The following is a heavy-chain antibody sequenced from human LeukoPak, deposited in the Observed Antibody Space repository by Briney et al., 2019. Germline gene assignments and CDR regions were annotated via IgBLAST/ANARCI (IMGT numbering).Heavy chain of an antibody. CDR1: GYTFTSDW. D-gene: IGHD2-21*02. J-gene: IGHJ5*01. Sequence: RGESLKISCQGSGYTFTSDWIGWVRQMPVRGLEWMGGIYPGDSDTKYSPSFQGQVTISVDKSTNTAYLQWTSLKASDTAMYYCARGDVVRGVSWFDSWGQGALVTVSS. CDR3: ARGDVVRGVSWFDS. V-gene: IGHV5-51*01. CDR2: IYPGDSDT.